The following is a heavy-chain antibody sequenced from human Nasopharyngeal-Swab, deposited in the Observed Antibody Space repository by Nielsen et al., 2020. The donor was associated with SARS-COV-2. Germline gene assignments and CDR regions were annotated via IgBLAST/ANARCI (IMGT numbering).Heavy chain of an antibody. V-gene: IGHV1-46*01. D-gene: IGHD3-22*01. CDR3: AREDYYDSSDYPPYYYYGMDV. CDR2: INPSGGST. J-gene: IGHJ6*02. Sequence: WVRQAPGQGLEWMGIINPSGGSTSYAQKFQGRVTMTRDTSTSTVYMELSSLRSEDTAVYYCAREDYYDSSDYPPYYYYGMDVWGQGTTVTVSS.